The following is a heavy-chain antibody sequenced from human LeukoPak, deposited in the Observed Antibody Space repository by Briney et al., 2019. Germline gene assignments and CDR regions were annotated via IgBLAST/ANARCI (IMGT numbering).Heavy chain of an antibody. V-gene: IGHV3-30*02. CDR1: GFTFSSYG. CDR2: TCYDGSNK. D-gene: IGHD6-6*01. CDR3: ATTQQLGAFDI. J-gene: IGHJ3*02. Sequence: GGSLRLSCAASGFTFSSYGMHWVRQAPGKGLEGVAVTCYDGSNKYYADSVKGRFTFSRDNSKNTLYLQMNSLRAEDTAVYYCATTQQLGAFDIWGQGTMVTVSS.